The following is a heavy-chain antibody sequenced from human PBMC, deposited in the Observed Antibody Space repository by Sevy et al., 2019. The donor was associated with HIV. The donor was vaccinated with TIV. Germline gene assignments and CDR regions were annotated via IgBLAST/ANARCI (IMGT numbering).Heavy chain of an antibody. V-gene: IGHV3-11*01. Sequence: GGSLRLSCAASGFTFSDYYMSWIRQAPGKGLEWVSYIDRSGSTINYADSVNGRFTISRDNAKKSVYLQINSLRAEDTAVYYCARENTMIEEPGWFDPWGQGTLVTVSS. CDR3: ARENTMIEEPGWFDP. CDR1: GFTFSDYY. J-gene: IGHJ5*02. CDR2: IDRSGSTI. D-gene: IGHD3-22*01.